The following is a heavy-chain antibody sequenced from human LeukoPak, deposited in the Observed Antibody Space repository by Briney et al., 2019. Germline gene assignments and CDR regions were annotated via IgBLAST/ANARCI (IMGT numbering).Heavy chain of an antibody. J-gene: IGHJ3*02. CDR3: ARGRTMIVVVSAFDI. CDR1: GGTFSSYA. V-gene: IGHV1-69*13. Sequence: ASVKVSCKASGGTFSSYAISWVRQAPGQGLEWMGGIIPIFGTANYAQKFQGRVTITADESTSTAYMELSSLRSEDTAVYYCARGRTMIVVVSAFDIWGQGTMVTVSS. D-gene: IGHD3-22*01. CDR2: IIPIFGTA.